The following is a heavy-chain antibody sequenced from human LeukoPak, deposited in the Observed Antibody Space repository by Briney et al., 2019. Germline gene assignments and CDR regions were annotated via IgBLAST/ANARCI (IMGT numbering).Heavy chain of an antibody. CDR2: IIPIFGTA. Sequence: SVKVSCKASGGTYSSYAISWVRQAPGQGLEWMGGIIPIFGTANYAQKFQGRVTITADESTSTAYMELSSLRSEDTAVYYCARDDGIKRGFDYWGQGTLVTVSS. CDR1: GGTYSSYA. J-gene: IGHJ4*02. V-gene: IGHV1-69*13. D-gene: IGHD3-3*02. CDR3: ARDDGIKRGFDY.